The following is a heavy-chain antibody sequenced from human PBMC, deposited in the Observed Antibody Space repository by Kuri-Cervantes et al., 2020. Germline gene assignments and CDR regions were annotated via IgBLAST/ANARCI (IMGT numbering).Heavy chain of an antibody. CDR3: APYKAGDWVYFDY. J-gene: IGHJ4*02. V-gene: IGHV2-26*01. Sequence: SGPTLVKPTQTLTLTCTVSGFSLSNARMGVSWIRQPPGKALEWLAHIFSNDEKSYSTSLKSRLTISKDTSKSQVVLTMTNMDPVDTATYYCAPYKAGDWVYFDYWGQGTRVTVSS. CDR2: IFSNDEK. D-gene: IGHD2-21*02. CDR1: GFSLSNARMG.